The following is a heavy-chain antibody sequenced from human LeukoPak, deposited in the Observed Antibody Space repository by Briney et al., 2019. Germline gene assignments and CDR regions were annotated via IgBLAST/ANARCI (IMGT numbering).Heavy chain of an antibody. CDR3: ARLTFLGVAAKYYFDY. CDR1: GGSFSGYY. Sequence: MPSETLSLTCAVYGGSFSGYYWSWIRQPPGKGLEWIGEINHSGSTNYNPSLKSRVTISVDTSKNQFSLKLSSVTAADTAVYYCARLTFLGVAAKYYFDYWGQGTLVTVSS. CDR2: INHSGST. V-gene: IGHV4-34*01. J-gene: IGHJ4*02. D-gene: IGHD6-13*01.